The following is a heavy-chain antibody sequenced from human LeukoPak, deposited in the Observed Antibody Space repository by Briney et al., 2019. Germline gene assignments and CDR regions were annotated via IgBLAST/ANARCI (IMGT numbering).Heavy chain of an antibody. CDR2: IYHSGST. J-gene: IGHJ3*02. CDR3: ARGGVVAAPGDAFDI. CDR1: GYSISSGYY. V-gene: IGHV4-38-2*01. D-gene: IGHD2-15*01. Sequence: SATLSLTCAVSGYSISSGYYWGSIRQPPGKGLEWIGSIYHSGSTYYNPSLKSRVTISADTSKNQFSLRLSSVTAADTALYYCARGGVVAAPGDAFDIWGQGTMVTVFS.